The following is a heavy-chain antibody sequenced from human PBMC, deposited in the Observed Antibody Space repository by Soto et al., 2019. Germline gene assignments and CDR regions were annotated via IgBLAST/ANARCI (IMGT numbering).Heavy chain of an antibody. CDR2: ISTYNGNT. CDR1: GYTLASDV. Sequence: APLKRACKTSGYTLASDVVGWVRKAPGQGLEWMGWISTYNGNTNYAQKLQGRVTMTTDTSTSTAYMELRSLRSDDTALYYCARDHHGDYSSDYWGQGTLDTVSS. J-gene: IGHJ4*02. V-gene: IGHV1-18*01. CDR3: ARDHHGDYSSDY. D-gene: IGHD2-21*02.